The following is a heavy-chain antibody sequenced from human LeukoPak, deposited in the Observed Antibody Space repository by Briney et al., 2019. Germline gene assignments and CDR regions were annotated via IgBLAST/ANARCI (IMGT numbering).Heavy chain of an antibody. V-gene: IGHV3-49*04. D-gene: IGHD3-22*01. CDR2: IRSKAYGGTT. Sequence: GGSLRLSCAASGFTVSSNYMSWVRQAPGKGLEWVGFIRSKAYGGTTEYAASVKGRFTISRDDSKSIAYLQMNSLKTEDTAVYYCTRATMYYYDSSGYLDYWGQGTLVTVSS. CDR1: GFTVSSNY. CDR3: TRATMYYYDSSGYLDY. J-gene: IGHJ4*02.